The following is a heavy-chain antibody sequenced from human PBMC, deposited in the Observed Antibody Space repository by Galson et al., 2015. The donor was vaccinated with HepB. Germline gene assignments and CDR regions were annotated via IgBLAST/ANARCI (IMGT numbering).Heavy chain of an antibody. Sequence: CAISGDSVSSHSAAWNWIRQSPSRGLEWLGRTYYRSKWYNDYAVSVKSRITINPDTSKNQFSLQLNSVTPEDTAVYYCARSLLWFGELFSLDPWGQGTLVTVSS. CDR2: TYYRSKWYN. CDR1: GDSVSSHSAA. J-gene: IGHJ5*02. V-gene: IGHV6-1*01. CDR3: ARSLLWFGELFSLDP. D-gene: IGHD3-10*01.